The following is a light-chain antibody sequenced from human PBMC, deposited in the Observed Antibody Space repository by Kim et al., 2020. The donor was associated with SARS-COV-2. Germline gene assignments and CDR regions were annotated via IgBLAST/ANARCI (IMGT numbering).Light chain of an antibody. Sequence: SPVQTARITCSGDALSKQYVYWYQQRPGQAPLLVIYKDIDRPSGIPGRFSGSSSGTTVTLTISGVQAEDEADYYCQSADTSGTYEVFGGGTKLTVL. J-gene: IGLJ3*02. CDR1: ALSKQY. CDR2: KDI. CDR3: QSADTSGTYEV. V-gene: IGLV3-25*03.